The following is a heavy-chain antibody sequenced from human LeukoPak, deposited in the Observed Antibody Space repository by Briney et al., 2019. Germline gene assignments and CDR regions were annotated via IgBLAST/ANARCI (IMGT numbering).Heavy chain of an antibody. CDR1: GGTFSSYI. CDR2: IIPILGIE. D-gene: IGHD5-18*01. CDR3: ARGFAAAMVTGYYGMDV. J-gene: IGHJ6*02. Sequence: SVKVSCKASGGTFSSYIISWVRQAPGQGLEWMGRIIPILGIENYAQKLQGRVTITADKSTSTAYMELSSLRSEDTAVYYCARGFAAAMVTGYYGMDVWGQGTTVTVSS. V-gene: IGHV1-69*02.